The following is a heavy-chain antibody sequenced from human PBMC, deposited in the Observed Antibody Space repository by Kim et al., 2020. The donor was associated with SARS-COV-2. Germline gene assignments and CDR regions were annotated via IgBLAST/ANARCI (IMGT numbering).Heavy chain of an antibody. CDR3: AKDSLTPAVTSDYYYYGMDV. D-gene: IGHD2-2*01. Sequence: GGSLRLSCAASGFTFSSYAMSWVRQAPGKGLEWVSDICGSGGSKHYADSVKGRFTISRDNSKNTLYLQMNSLRAEDTAVYYCAKDSLTPAVTSDYYYYGMDVWGQGTTVTVSS. CDR2: ICGSGGSK. V-gene: IGHV3-23*01. CDR1: GFTFSSYA. J-gene: IGHJ6*02.